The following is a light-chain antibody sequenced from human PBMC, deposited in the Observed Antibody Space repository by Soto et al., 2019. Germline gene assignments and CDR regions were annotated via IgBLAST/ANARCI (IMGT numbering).Light chain of an antibody. CDR1: RLGAKY. CDR3: QAGDNSVI. J-gene: IGLJ2*01. CDR2: EDN. Sequence: SYELTQPPSVSVSPGQTASITCSGDRLGAKYVCWYQQKPGQSPLLVIYEDNKRPSGIPERFSGSNSGNTATLTIGVTQAMDEADYYCQAGDNSVIFGGGTKLTVL. V-gene: IGLV3-1*01.